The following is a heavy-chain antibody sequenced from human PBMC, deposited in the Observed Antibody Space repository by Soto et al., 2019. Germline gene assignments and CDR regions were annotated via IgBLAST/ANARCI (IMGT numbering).Heavy chain of an antibody. V-gene: IGHV1-18*01. CDR2: ISAYNGNT. Sequence: GVSAKVTWKECGYRNKSNGRRWVRQEKGKGLEWMGWISAYNGNTNYAQKLQGRVTMTTDTSTSTAYMELRSLRSDDTAVYYCARGGVVVVAATGYYFDYWGQGTLVTVSS. D-gene: IGHD2-15*01. CDR3: ARGGVVVVAATGYYFDY. CDR1: GYRNKSNG. J-gene: IGHJ4*02.